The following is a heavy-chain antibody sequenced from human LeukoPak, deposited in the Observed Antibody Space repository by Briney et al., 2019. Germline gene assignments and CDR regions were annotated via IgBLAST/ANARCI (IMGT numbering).Heavy chain of an antibody. V-gene: IGHV1-2*06. D-gene: IGHD1-26*01. Sequence: ASVTVSCKASGYTVTGYCMHWVRQAPGHGLEWMGRINPHSAGTNDGQKFQGRVTITRDTSISTAYMELSRLRSDDTAVYYCARALGINGDYWGQGTLVTVPS. J-gene: IGHJ4*02. CDR1: GYTVTGYC. CDR2: INPHSAGT. CDR3: ARALGINGDY.